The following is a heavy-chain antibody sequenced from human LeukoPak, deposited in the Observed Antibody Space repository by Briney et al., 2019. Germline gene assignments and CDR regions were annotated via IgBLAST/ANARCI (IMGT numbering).Heavy chain of an antibody. D-gene: IGHD6-19*01. J-gene: IGHJ4*02. CDR2: IKSDGSTT. CDR1: GFTFSSYW. CDR3: ASSTIAVAGTRYFDY. Sequence: GGSPRLSCAASGFTFSSYWMHWVRQAPGKGLVWVSRIKSDGSTTTYADSVKGRFTTSRDNAKNTLFLEMNSLRAEDTAVYYCASSTIAVAGTRYFDYWGQGTLVTVSS. V-gene: IGHV3-74*03.